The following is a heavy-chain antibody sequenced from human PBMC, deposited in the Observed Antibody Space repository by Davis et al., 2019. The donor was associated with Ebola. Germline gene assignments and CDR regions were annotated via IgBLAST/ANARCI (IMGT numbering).Heavy chain of an antibody. J-gene: IGHJ6*02. V-gene: IGHV3-20*04. CDR2: INWNDGST. D-gene: IGHD2-8*02. CDR1: GFTFDDYG. CDR3: SREIVLVSTKRYYYYYGMDV. Sequence: GESLKISCAASGFTFDDYGMSWVRQAPGKGLEWVSGINWNDGSTGYADSVKGRFTITRDTAKNSLYLQMNSLRAEDTAVYYCSREIVLVSTKRYYYYYGMDVWGQGTTVTVSS.